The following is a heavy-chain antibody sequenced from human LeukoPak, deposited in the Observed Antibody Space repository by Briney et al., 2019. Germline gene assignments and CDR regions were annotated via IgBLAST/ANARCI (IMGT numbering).Heavy chain of an antibody. V-gene: IGHV1-3*01. Sequence: ASVKVSCKASGFTFTNYAMHWVRQAPGQRLEWMGWINAGNGNTKYSQKFQGRVTITRDTSASTAYMELSSLRSEDTAVYYCAREGYSYGWYYFDYWGQGTLVTVSS. CDR2: INAGNGNT. CDR3: AREGYSYGWYYFDY. D-gene: IGHD5-18*01. J-gene: IGHJ4*02. CDR1: GFTFTNYA.